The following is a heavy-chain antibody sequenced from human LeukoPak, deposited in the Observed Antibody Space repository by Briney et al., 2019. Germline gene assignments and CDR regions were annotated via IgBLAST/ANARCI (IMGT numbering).Heavy chain of an antibody. V-gene: IGHV3-23*01. CDR3: ARAPRVPAAITLSEYFQH. CDR1: GFTFSSYA. D-gene: IGHD2-2*02. J-gene: IGHJ1*01. CDR2: ITGSGDST. Sequence: GGSLRLSCAASGFTFSSYAMSWVRRAPGQGLEWVSAITGSGDSTYYADSVKGRFTISRDNSKNTLYLQMNSLRAEDTAVYDCARAPRVPAAITLSEYFQHWGQGTLVTVSS.